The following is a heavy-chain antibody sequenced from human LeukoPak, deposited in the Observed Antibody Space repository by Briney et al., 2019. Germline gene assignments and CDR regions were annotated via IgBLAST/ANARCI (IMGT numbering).Heavy chain of an antibody. J-gene: IGHJ4*02. V-gene: IGHV1-18*01. CDR1: GYTFTSYG. Sequence: ASVKVSCKASGYTFTSYGISWVRQAPGQGLEGMGWISAYNGNKNYAQKLQGRVTMTTDTSTSTAYMELRSLRSDDTAVYYCARVTGYCSGGSCYLTPLFDYWGQGTLVTVSS. D-gene: IGHD2-15*01. CDR3: ARVTGYCSGGSCYLTPLFDY. CDR2: ISAYNGNK.